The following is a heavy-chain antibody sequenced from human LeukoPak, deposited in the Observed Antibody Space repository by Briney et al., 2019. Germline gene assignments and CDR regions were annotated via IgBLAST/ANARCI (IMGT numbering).Heavy chain of an antibody. CDR1: GGSISSYY. CDR3: ARENLLLRAFDI. Sequence: SETLSLTCTVSGGSISSYYWSWIRQPPGKGLEWIGYIYYSGSTNYNPSPKSRVTISVDTSKNQFSLKLSSVTAADTAVYYCARENLLLRAFDIWGQGTMVTVSS. V-gene: IGHV4-59*01. J-gene: IGHJ3*02. D-gene: IGHD2/OR15-2a*01. CDR2: IYYSGST.